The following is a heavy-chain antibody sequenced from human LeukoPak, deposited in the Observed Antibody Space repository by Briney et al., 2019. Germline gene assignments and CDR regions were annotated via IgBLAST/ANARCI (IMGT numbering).Heavy chain of an antibody. Sequence: GTLVLTRPGSGYSLRRGYYRGWIRPPPRKGLEWVGSIYHCGRTNYNPSLQNRVTISLDTSKNQFSLKLSSVSAADTAVYYCARLVRRLQRLNIGRDSDDATGYYLDSWGQGTLVTVSS. V-gene: IGHV4-38-2*01. CDR3: ARLVRRLQRLNIGRDSDDATGYYLDS. D-gene: IGHD1-26*01. CDR1: GYSLRRGYY. CDR2: IYHCGRT. J-gene: IGHJ4*02.